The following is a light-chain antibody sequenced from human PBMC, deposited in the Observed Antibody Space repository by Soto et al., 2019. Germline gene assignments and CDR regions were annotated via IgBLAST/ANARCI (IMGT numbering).Light chain of an antibody. CDR3: AAWDASLNGVV. J-gene: IGLJ2*01. Sequence: QSVLTQPPSASGTPGQRVTISCSGSNSNIGSNPVNWYQQLPGTAPRLLIYSADQRPPGVPDRISGSKSGPSASLAISGLQSEDEADYYCAAWDASLNGVVFGGGTKVTVL. V-gene: IGLV1-44*01. CDR2: SAD. CDR1: NSNIGSNP.